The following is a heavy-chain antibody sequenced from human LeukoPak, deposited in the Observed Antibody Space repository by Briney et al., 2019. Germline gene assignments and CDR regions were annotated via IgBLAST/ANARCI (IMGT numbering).Heavy chain of an antibody. J-gene: IGHJ4*02. CDR3: ARAGGYFGSGSSFDY. V-gene: IGHV3-48*01. D-gene: IGHD3-10*01. Sequence: PGRSLRLSCAASGFTFSSYSMNWVRQAPGKGLEWVSYISSSSGTIYYADSVKGRFTISRDNAKNSLYLQMNSLRAEDTAVYSCARAGGYFGSGSSFDYWGQGTLVTVSS. CDR1: GFTFSSYS. CDR2: ISSSSGTI.